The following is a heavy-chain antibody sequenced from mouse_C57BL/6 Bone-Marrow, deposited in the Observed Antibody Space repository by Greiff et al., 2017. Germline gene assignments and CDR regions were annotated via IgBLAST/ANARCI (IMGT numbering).Heavy chain of an antibody. CDR3: AREGNMYYYGSSFYWYCDV. Sequence: QVQLQQPGAELVKPGASVKLSCKASGYTFTSYWMHWVKQRPGQGLEWIGMIHPNSGSTNYNEKFKSKATLTVDKSSSTAYMQLSSLTSEDSAVYYCAREGNMYYYGSSFYWYCDVWGTGTTVTVSS. J-gene: IGHJ1*03. CDR2: IHPNSGST. D-gene: IGHD1-1*01. CDR1: GYTFTSYW. V-gene: IGHV1-64*01.